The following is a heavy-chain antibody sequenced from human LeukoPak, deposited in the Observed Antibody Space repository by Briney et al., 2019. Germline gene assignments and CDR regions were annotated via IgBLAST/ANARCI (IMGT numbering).Heavy chain of an antibody. J-gene: IGHJ6*04. CDR3: ARAPYYYGMDV. CDR2: IYYSGST. V-gene: IGHV4-30-4*01. Sequence: SETLSLTCTVSGGSISSGDYYWSWIRQPPGKGLEWIGYIYYSGSTYYNPSLKSRVTTSVDTSKNQFSLKLSSVTAADTAVYYCARAPYYYGMDVWGKGTTVTVSS. CDR1: GGSISSGDYY.